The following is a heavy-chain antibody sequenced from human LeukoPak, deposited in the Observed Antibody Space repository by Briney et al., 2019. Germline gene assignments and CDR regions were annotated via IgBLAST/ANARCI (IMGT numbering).Heavy chain of an antibody. CDR3: ARIRGLGDVSPYSDF. CDR1: GDSISSSD. V-gene: IGHV4-59*01. CDR2: IYHHGKS. J-gene: IGHJ4*02. D-gene: IGHD4-17*01. Sequence: PSETLSLTCSVSGDSISSSDWSWIRQPPGKGLEGIGYIYHHGKSGYNPSLQRRVTISLDTSKNQFSLTLSFVTAADTAMYYCARIRGLGDVSPYSDFWGQGTLVTVSS.